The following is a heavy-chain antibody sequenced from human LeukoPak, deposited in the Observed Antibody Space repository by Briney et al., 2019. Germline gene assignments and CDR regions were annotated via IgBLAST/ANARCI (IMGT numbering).Heavy chain of an antibody. CDR3: AKDYRGYCSGGSCHSLDY. CDR2: ISYDGSNK. CDR1: GFTFSSYG. Sequence: GRSLRLSCAASGFTFSSYGMHWVRQAPGKGLEWVAVISYDGSNKYYADSVKGRFTISRDNSKNTLYLQMNSLRAEDTAVYYCAKDYRGYCSGGSCHSLDYWGQGTLVTVSS. J-gene: IGHJ4*02. D-gene: IGHD2-15*01. V-gene: IGHV3-30*18.